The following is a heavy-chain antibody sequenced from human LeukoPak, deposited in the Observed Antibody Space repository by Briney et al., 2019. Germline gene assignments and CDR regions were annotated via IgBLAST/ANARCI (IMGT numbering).Heavy chain of an antibody. Sequence: GGSLRLSCAASGFTFSSYEMNWVRQAPGKGLEWVSYISSSGSTIYYADSVKGRFTISRDNAKNSLYLQMNSLRAEDTAVYYCARELELVTPFDYWGQGTLVTVSS. V-gene: IGHV3-48*03. D-gene: IGHD2-21*02. CDR2: ISSSGSTI. CDR3: ARELELVTPFDY. J-gene: IGHJ4*02. CDR1: GFTFSSYE.